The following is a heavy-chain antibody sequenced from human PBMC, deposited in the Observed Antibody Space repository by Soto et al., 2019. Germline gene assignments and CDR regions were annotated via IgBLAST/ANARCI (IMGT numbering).Heavy chain of an antibody. J-gene: IGHJ6*02. CDR2: SSGSGGST. D-gene: IGHD2-21*02. Sequence: GGSLRLSCAASGFTFSSYAMSWVRQAPGKGLQWVSASSGSGGSTYYADSVKGRFTISRDNSKNTLYLQMSRLRAEDTAVYYCAKGASYCGGDCYSDYYYGMDVWGQGTTVTVSS. V-gene: IGHV3-23*01. CDR3: AKGASYCGGDCYSDYYYGMDV. CDR1: GFTFSSYA.